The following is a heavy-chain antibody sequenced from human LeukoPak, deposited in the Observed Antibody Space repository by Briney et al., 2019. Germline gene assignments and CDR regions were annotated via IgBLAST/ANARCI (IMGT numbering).Heavy chain of an antibody. D-gene: IGHD6-19*01. V-gene: IGHV3-30*02. CDR1: GFTFSSYG. J-gene: IGHJ4*02. CDR3: AKYLPDSSCWYHFDY. CDR2: IRYDGSDK. Sequence: GGSLRLSCAASGFTFSSYGMHWVRQAPGKGLEWVAFIRYDGSDKYYADSVKGRFTISRDNSKNTLYLQMTSLRAEDTAVYYCAKYLPDSSCWYHFDYWGQGTLVTVSS.